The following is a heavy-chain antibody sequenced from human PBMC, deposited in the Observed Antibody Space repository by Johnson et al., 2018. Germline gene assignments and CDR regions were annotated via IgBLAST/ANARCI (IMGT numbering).Heavy chain of an antibody. D-gene: IGHD3-10*01. CDR2: ISYDGSNK. CDR3: ANLPLWFGELIFYMDV. J-gene: IGHJ6*03. V-gene: IGHV3-30*18. CDR1: GFTFSSYG. Sequence: VQLLESGGGVVQXGRSLGLSCAASGFTFSSYGMHWVRQAPGKGLEWVAVISYDGSNKYYADSVKGRFTISRDNSKNTPYLQVNSLRAEDTAVGYCANLPLWFGELIFYMDVWGKGTTVTVSS.